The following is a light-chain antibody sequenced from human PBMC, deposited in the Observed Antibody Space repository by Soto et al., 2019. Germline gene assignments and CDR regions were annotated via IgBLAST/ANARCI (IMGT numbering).Light chain of an antibody. CDR1: QSINNY. V-gene: IGKV3-11*01. CDR3: QYRGIWPPGAT. Sequence: EIVLTQSPVTLSLSPGERATLSCRASQSINNYLAWYQQKPGQPPRLLIYDASNRATAIPVRFSGSGSVTDFTLTISSLEPEDSAVYYCQYRGIWPPGATFCGGAKVEIK. J-gene: IGKJ4*01. CDR2: DAS.